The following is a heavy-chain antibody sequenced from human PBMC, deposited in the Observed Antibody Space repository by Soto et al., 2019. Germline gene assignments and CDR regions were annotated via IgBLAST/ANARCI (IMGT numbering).Heavy chain of an antibody. D-gene: IGHD4-4*01. Sequence: QPGGSLRLSCAASGFTLSRYWTSWVRQAPGKGLEWVANINQDGSEKNYVDSVKGRFTISRDNAKNSLYLQMNSLRAEDTAVYYCAASAYSNYGYWGQGTLVTVSS. CDR2: INQDGSEK. J-gene: IGHJ4*02. CDR1: GFTLSRYW. V-gene: IGHV3-7*01. CDR3: AASAYSNYGY.